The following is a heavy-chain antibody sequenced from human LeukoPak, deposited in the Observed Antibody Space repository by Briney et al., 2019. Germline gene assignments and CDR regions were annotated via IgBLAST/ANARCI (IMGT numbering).Heavy chain of an antibody. V-gene: IGHV3-7*01. CDR3: VRDRGWFHFDL. J-gene: IGHJ4*02. D-gene: IGHD3-10*01. CDR1: GFTFSCYW. CDR2: IKEDGTDK. Sequence: GGSLRLSCAASGFTFSCYWMTWVRQAPGKGLEWVANIKEDGTDKYYVDSVKGRFTISRDNTKNSLFLQLNSLRAEDTAVYYCVRDRGWFHFDLWGQGTLVTVSS.